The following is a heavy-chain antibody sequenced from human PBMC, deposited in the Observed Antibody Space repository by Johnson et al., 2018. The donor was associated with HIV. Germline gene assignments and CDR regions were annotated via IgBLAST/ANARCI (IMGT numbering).Heavy chain of an antibody. J-gene: IGHJ3*02. CDR2: ISYDGSNK. CDR3: ARETSYYDSSGHVVGDAFDI. Sequence: QVQLVESGGGVVQPGRSLRLSCAASGFTFSSYAMHWVRQAPGKGLEWVAVISYDGSNKYYADSVTGRFTISRANAKKSLYLQMNSLRAEDTALYYCARETSYYDSSGHVVGDAFDIWGQGTMVTVSS. D-gene: IGHD3-22*01. CDR1: GFTFSSYA. V-gene: IGHV3-30*04.